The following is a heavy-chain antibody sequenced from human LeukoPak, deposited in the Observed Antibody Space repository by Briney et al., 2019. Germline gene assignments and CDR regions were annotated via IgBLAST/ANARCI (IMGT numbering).Heavy chain of an antibody. CDR1: GYTFTSYG. CDR2: ISAYNGNT. CDR3: ARGLWEWELLDY. V-gene: IGHV1-18*01. D-gene: IGHD1-26*01. J-gene: IGHJ4*02. Sequence: SSVKVSCKASGYTFTSYGISWLRQAPGQGLEWMGWISAYNGNTNYPQKPQGRVTMTTDTSTSTAYMELMSLRSDDTAVYYSARGLWEWELLDYWGQGTLVTVSS.